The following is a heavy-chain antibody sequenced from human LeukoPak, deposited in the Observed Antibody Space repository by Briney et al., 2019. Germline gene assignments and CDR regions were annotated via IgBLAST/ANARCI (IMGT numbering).Heavy chain of an antibody. Sequence: GASVKVSCKASGYTFTSYYMHWVRQAPGQGLEWMGWMNPNSGNTGYAQKFQGRVTITRNTSISTAYMELSSLRSEDTAVYYCARAQDSNSGYENWGQGTLVTVSS. J-gene: IGHJ4*02. D-gene: IGHD5-12*01. V-gene: IGHV1-8*03. CDR3: ARAQDSNSGYEN. CDR2: MNPNSGNT. CDR1: GYTFTSYY.